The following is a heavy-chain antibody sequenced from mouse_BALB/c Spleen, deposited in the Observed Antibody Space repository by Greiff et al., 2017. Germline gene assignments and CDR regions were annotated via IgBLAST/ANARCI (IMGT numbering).Heavy chain of an antibody. Sequence: VKLQESGPGLVQPSQSLSITCTVSGFSLTSYGVHWVRQSPGQGLEWLGVIWSGGSTDYNAAFISRLSISKDNSKSQVFFKMNSLQANDTAIYYCARNEGCAYWGQGTLVTVSA. CDR2: IWSGGST. J-gene: IGHJ3*01. CDR3: ARNEGCAY. CDR1: GFSLTSYG. V-gene: IGHV2-2*02.